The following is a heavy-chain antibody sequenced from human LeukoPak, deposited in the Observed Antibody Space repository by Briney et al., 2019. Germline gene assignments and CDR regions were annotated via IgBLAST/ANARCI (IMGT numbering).Heavy chain of an antibody. Sequence: PSQTLSLTCTVSGGSISSGGYYWSWIRQHPGKGLEWIGYIYYSGSTYYNPSLKSRVTISVATSTTQSSLKLSSVTAADTAVYYCARADTPPYCSGGSCYSMVQYYFDYWGQGTLVTVSS. J-gene: IGHJ4*02. CDR3: ARADTPPYCSGGSCYSMVQYYFDY. CDR1: GGSISSGGYY. D-gene: IGHD2-15*01. CDR2: IYYSGST. V-gene: IGHV4-31*03.